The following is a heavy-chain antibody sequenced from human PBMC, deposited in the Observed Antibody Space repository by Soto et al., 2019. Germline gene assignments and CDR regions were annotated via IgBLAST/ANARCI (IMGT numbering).Heavy chain of an antibody. Sequence: GGSLRLSCAASGFTFSSYGMHCVRQGPGKGLEWVAVISYDGSNKYYADSVKGRFTISRDNSKNTLYLQMTSLRAEDTAVYYCAKSWRYCSSTSCSPVWFDPWGQGTLATVSS. CDR2: ISYDGSNK. V-gene: IGHV3-30*18. D-gene: IGHD2-2*01. J-gene: IGHJ5*02. CDR3: AKSWRYCSSTSCSPVWFDP. CDR1: GFTFSSYG.